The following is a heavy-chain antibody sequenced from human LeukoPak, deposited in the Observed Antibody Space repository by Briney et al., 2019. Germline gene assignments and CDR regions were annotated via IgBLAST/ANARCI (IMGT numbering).Heavy chain of an antibody. Sequence: GGSLRLSCAASGFTFSSCAMSWVRQAPGKGLEWVSAISGSGGSTYYADSVKGRFTISRDNSKNTLYLQMNSLRAEDTAVYYCAKGSAVLRYFDWLLYDYWGQGTLVTVSS. D-gene: IGHD3-9*01. CDR3: AKGSAVLRYFDWLLYDY. CDR1: GFTFSSCA. J-gene: IGHJ4*02. V-gene: IGHV3-23*01. CDR2: ISGSGGST.